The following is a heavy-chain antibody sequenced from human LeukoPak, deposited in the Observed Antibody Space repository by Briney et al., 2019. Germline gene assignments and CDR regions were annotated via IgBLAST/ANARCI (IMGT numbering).Heavy chain of an antibody. V-gene: IGHV4-38-2*02. CDR1: GYSISSGYY. Sequence: SETLSLTCIVSGYSISSGYYCGWIRQPPGKGLEWIGNIYHSGRTYYNASLKSRVVVSSDMSKNQFSLMLNSVTAADTAVYYCARGALLWFGAKMEYYFDYWGQGAPLTVSS. J-gene: IGHJ4*02. CDR2: IYHSGRT. CDR3: ARGALLWFGAKMEYYFDY. D-gene: IGHD3-10*01.